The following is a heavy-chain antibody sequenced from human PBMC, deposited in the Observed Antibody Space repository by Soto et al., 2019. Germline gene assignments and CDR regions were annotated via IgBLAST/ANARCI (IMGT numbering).Heavy chain of an antibody. J-gene: IGHJ3*02. D-gene: IGHD3-10*01. CDR2: INAGNGNT. Sequence: VKVSCKTSAYTFTSYAMHWVRQTPGQRLEWMGWINAGNGNTKYSQKFQGRVTITRDTSASTAYMELSSLRSEDTAVYYCARVSYYYDSGSYYYDAFDIWGQGTMVTVSS. V-gene: IGHV1-3*01. CDR3: ARVSYYYDSGSYYYDAFDI. CDR1: AYTFTSYA.